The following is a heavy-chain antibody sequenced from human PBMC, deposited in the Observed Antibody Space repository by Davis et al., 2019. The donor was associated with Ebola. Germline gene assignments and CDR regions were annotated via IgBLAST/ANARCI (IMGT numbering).Heavy chain of an antibody. D-gene: IGHD3-22*01. J-gene: IGHJ4*02. CDR3: ARLVALYDNSGYAYLDY. V-gene: IGHV4-59*01. CDR1: GVSITSYY. CDR2: SHYSGST. Sequence: MPSEILSLTCTVSGVSITSYYWSWVRQPPGKGLEWIGYSHYSGSTNYNPSLKSRVTISTDTSRSQFSLTLSSVTAADTAVYYCARLVALYDNSGYAYLDYWGQGILVTVSS.